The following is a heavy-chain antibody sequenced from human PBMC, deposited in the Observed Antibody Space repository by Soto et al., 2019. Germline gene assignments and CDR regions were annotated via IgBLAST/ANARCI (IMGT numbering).Heavy chain of an antibody. Sequence: GQSQKVSCKGAGYSFTSYWIGWVRQMPGKGLEWMGIIYPGDSDTRYSPSFQGQVTISADKSISAAYLQWSSLKASDTAMYYCARKNYDIPDYWGQGTLVTVSS. D-gene: IGHD3-22*01. J-gene: IGHJ4*02. CDR3: ARKNYDIPDY. V-gene: IGHV5-51*01. CDR2: IYPGDSDT. CDR1: GYSFTSYW.